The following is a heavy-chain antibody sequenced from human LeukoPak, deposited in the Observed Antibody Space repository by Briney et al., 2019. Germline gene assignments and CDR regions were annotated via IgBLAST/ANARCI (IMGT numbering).Heavy chain of an antibody. V-gene: IGHV3-48*03. CDR1: GFTFSSYE. Sequence: GGSLRLSYAASGFTFSSYEMNWVRQAPGKGLEWVSYISSSGSTIYYADSVKGRFTISRDNSKNTLYLQMNSLRAEDTAVYYCAKDFGYDFWSGYYGSYGMDVWGQGTTVTVSS. D-gene: IGHD3-3*01. J-gene: IGHJ6*02. CDR2: ISSSGSTI. CDR3: AKDFGYDFWSGYYGSYGMDV.